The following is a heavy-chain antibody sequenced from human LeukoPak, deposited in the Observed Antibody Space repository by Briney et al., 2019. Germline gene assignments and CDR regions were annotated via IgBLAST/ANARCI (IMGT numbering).Heavy chain of an antibody. Sequence: PGGSLRLSCAASGFTFSSYWMSWVRQAPGKGLEWVANIKQDGSEKYYVDSVKGRFTISRDNAKNSLYLQMNSLRAEDTAVYYCARGELRCGYDCDAFDIWGQGTMVTVSS. J-gene: IGHJ3*02. CDR3: ARGELRCGYDCDAFDI. D-gene: IGHD5-12*01. CDR1: GFTFSSYW. CDR2: IKQDGSEK. V-gene: IGHV3-7*01.